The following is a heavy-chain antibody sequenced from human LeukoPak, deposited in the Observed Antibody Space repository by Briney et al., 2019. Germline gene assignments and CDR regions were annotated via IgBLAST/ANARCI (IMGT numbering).Heavy chain of an antibody. Sequence: PGGSLRLSCTASGFIFADYVMGWFRQAPGKGLEWVGFIRSKAYGGPPEYAASVKDRFIISRDDSTSTAYLQLNSLKAEDTAVYYCTRGSWSAYWGQGTLVTVSS. CDR3: TRGSWSAY. V-gene: IGHV3-49*03. D-gene: IGHD2-8*02. CDR2: IRSKAYGGPP. CDR1: GFIFADYV. J-gene: IGHJ4*02.